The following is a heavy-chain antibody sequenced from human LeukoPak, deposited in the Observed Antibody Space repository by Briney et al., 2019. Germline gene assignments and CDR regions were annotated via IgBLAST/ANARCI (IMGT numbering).Heavy chain of an antibody. V-gene: IGHV1-2*02. CDR2: INPNSGGT. Sequence: GASVKVSCKASGYTFTGYYMHWVRQAPGQGLEWMGWINPNSGGTNYAQKFQGRVTMTRDTSISTAYMELSRLSSDDTAVYYCVRATYYYDSSGYYEYNWFDPWGQGTLVTVSS. CDR3: VRATYYYDSSGYYEYNWFDP. J-gene: IGHJ5*02. D-gene: IGHD3-22*01. CDR1: GYTFTGYY.